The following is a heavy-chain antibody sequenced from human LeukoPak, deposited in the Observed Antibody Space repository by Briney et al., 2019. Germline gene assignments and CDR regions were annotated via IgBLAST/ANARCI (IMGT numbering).Heavy chain of an antibody. Sequence: GASVKVSCKASGYTFTGYYIHWVRQAPGQGLEWMGWINPNSGGTKDAQKFQGRVTMTRDTSISTAYMELNRLISDDTAVYYCARVGQQLDYMDVWGKGTTVTVSS. D-gene: IGHD6-13*01. CDR1: GYTFTGYY. J-gene: IGHJ6*03. V-gene: IGHV1-2*02. CDR2: INPNSGGT. CDR3: ARVGQQLDYMDV.